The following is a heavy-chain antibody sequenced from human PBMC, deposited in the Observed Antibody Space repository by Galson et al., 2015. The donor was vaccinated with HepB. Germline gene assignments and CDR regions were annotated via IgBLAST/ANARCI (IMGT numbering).Heavy chain of an antibody. CDR1: GFTFSSYA. J-gene: IGHJ4*02. CDR3: AKVRGYSYGSADY. CDR2: ISGSGGST. V-gene: IGHV3-23*01. D-gene: IGHD5-18*01. Sequence: SLRLSCAASGFTFSSYAMSWVRQAPGKGLEWVSAISGSGGSTYYADSVKGRFTISRDNSKNTLYLQMNSLRAEDTAVYYCAKVRGYSYGSADYWGQGTLVTVSS.